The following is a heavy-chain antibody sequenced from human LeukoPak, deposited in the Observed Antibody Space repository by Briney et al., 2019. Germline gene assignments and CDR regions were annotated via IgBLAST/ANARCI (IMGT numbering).Heavy chain of an antibody. CDR2: VYPGDSDT. D-gene: IGHD1-26*01. CDR1: GYSFISYW. V-gene: IGHV5-51*01. J-gene: IGHJ3*02. CDR3: ARGLYSGSPGGFDN. Sequence: GESLKISCKGSGYSFISYWIGWVRQMPGKGMEWMWIVYPGDSDTRYSPSFRGQLHISADKSIPTPYLQWSSLKASDNGMYYCARGLYSGSPGGFDNWGQGTMVIVSS.